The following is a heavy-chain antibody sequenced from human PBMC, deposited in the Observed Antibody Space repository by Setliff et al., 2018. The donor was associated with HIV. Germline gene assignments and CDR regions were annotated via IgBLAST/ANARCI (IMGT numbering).Heavy chain of an antibody. V-gene: IGHV3-48*03. CDR3: SRDPRSGRYLGFFDY. CDR2: ISSSGGTI. CDR1: GFTFSRYE. D-gene: IGHD6-19*01. Sequence: GGSLRLSCAASGFTFSRYEMNWVRQAPGKGLEWVSYISSSGGTIYYADSVKGRFTISRDNTKNSLYLQMNSLRAEDTAVYYCSRDPRSGRYLGFFDYWGQGTLVTVSS. J-gene: IGHJ4*02.